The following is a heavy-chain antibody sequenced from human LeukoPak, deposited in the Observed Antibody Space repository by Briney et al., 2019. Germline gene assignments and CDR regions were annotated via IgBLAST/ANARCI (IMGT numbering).Heavy chain of an antibody. V-gene: IGHV3-33*01. J-gene: IGHJ4*02. D-gene: IGHD6-19*01. CDR1: GFTFSSYG. Sequence: GGSLRLSCAASGFTFSSYGMHWVRQAPGKGLEWVAVIWYDGSNKYYADSVKGGFTISRDNYKNTLYLQMNSLRAEDTAVYYCARDAPKYSSGWCLGYWGQGTLVTVSS. CDR2: IWYDGSNK. CDR3: ARDAPKYSSGWCLGY.